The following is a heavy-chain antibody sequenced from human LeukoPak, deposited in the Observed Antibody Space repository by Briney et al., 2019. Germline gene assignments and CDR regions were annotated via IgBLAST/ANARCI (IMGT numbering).Heavy chain of an antibody. CDR1: GGSFSGYY. CDR2: IYYSGST. V-gene: IGHV4-59*01. CDR3: AREDYGGKAARAFDI. J-gene: IGHJ3*02. Sequence: PSETLSLTCAVYGGSFSGYYWSWIRQPPGKGLEWIGYIYYSGSTNYNPSLKSRVTISVDTSKNQFSLKLSSVTAADTAVYYCAREDYGGKAARAFDIWGQGTMVTVSS. D-gene: IGHD4-23*01.